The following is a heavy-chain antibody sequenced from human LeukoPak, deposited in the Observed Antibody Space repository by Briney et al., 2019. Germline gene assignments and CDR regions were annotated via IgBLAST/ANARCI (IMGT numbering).Heavy chain of an antibody. CDR2: IYHSGRT. Sequence: SETLSLTCAVSGGSISSNNWWSWVRQPPGKGLEWIGEIYHSGRTSYNPSLKSRVTISVDKSKNQFSLNLSSVTAADTAVYYCARSTYYYDSSGYYYFDYWGQGTLVTVSS. CDR1: GGSISSNNW. D-gene: IGHD3-22*01. V-gene: IGHV4-4*02. CDR3: ARSTYYYDSSGYYYFDY. J-gene: IGHJ4*02.